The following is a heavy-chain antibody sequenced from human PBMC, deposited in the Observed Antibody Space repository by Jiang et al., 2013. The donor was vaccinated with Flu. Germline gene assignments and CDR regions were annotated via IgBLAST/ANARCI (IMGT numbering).Heavy chain of an antibody. CDR2: ISHDGGTE. D-gene: IGHD3-10*01. CDR1: GFSFRSYA. CDR3: AKDNEWFGELLYYFDY. Sequence: QLLESGGGVVQPGRSLRLSCAASGFSFRSYAMHWVRQAPGKGLEWVAAISHDGGTESYADSMKGRFTLSRDTSKNILYLQMNSLRAEDTAVYYCAKDNEWFGELLYYFDYWGQGTLVTVSS. J-gene: IGHJ4*02. V-gene: IGHV3-30*04.